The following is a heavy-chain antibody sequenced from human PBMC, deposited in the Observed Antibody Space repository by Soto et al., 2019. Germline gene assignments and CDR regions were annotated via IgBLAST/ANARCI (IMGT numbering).Heavy chain of an antibody. CDR1: GGSISSYY. J-gene: IGHJ5*02. Sequence: QVQLQESGPGLVKPSETLSLTCTVSGGSISSYYWSWIRQPPGKGLEWIGYIYYSGSTNYNPSLKSRVNISVDTSKNQFSLKLISVTAADTAVYYCARGNYDILTGYYTNWFDPWGQGTLVTVSS. CDR2: IYYSGST. CDR3: ARGNYDILTGYYTNWFDP. V-gene: IGHV4-59*01. D-gene: IGHD3-9*01.